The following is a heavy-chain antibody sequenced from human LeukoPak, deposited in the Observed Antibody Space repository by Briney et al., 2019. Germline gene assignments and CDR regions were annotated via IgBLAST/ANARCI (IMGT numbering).Heavy chain of an antibody. Sequence: GGSLRLSCAASGFTFSSYNMDWVRQAPGKGLEWVAFIRYDGSSKYYADSVKGRFTISRDNSKNTLYLQMNSLRAEDTAVYYCARGASGPFEYWGQGTLVTVSS. J-gene: IGHJ4*02. CDR3: ARGASGPFEY. CDR1: GFTFSSYN. V-gene: IGHV3-30*02. CDR2: IRYDGSSK.